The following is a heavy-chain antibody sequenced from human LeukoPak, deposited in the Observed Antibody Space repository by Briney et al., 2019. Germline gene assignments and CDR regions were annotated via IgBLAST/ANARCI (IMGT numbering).Heavy chain of an antibody. CDR3: ARDQGLTAPPPYGLDV. CDR2: IIPVLNIT. CDR1: GGTFSSSA. V-gene: IGHV1-69*04. Sequence: SVKVSCKASGGTFSSSAITWGRQAPGQGLEWMGRIIPVLNITTYAQKFQGSVTITADTSTSTVYMELSSLRSEETAVYYCARDQGLTAPPPYGLDVWGQGTTVIVSS. J-gene: IGHJ6*02. D-gene: IGHD5-18*01.